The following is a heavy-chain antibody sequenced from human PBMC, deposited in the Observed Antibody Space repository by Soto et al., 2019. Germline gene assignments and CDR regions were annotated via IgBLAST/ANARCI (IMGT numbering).Heavy chain of an antibody. CDR2: INHSGST. D-gene: IGHD2-2*01. V-gene: IGHV4-34*01. J-gene: IGHJ5*02. Sequence: SETLSLTCAGYGGSFSGYYWSWIRQPPGKGLEWIGEINHSGSTNYNPSLKSRVTISVDTSKTQFSLKLSSVTAADTAVYYCARLHCNSPNCVPLDPWGQGTLVTVSS. CDR1: GGSFSGYY. CDR3: ARLHCNSPNCVPLDP.